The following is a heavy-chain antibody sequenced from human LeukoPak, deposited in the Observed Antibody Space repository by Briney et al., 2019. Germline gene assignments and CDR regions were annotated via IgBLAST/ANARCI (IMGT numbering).Heavy chain of an antibody. CDR3: ALDSGSGSYSGY. V-gene: IGHV3-48*01. CDR2: ISSSSSTI. D-gene: IGHD3-10*01. J-gene: IGHJ4*02. CDR1: GFTFSSYA. Sequence: GGSLRLSCAASGFTFSSYAMSWVRQAPGKGLEWVSYISSSSSTIYYADSVKGRFTISRDNAKNSLYLQMNSLRAEDTAVYYCALDSGSGSYSGYWGQGALVTVSS.